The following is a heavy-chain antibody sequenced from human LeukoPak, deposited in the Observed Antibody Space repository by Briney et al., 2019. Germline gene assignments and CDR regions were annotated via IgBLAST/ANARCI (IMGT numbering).Heavy chain of an antibody. CDR3: ARRGSMAVAGSFDY. CDR1: GFTFSSYS. Sequence: GGSLRLSCAASGFTFSSYSMNWVRQAPGKGLEWVSSISSSSSYIYYADSVKVRFTISRDNAKNSLYLQMNSLRAEDTAVYYCARRGSMAVAGSFDYWGQGTLVTVFS. CDR2: ISSSSSYI. J-gene: IGHJ4*02. V-gene: IGHV3-21*01. D-gene: IGHD6-19*01.